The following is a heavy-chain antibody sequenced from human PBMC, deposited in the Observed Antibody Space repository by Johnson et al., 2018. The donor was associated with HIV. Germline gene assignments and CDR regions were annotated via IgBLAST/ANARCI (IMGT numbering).Heavy chain of an antibody. J-gene: IGHJ3*01. Sequence: VQLVESGGGLVQPGGSLRLSCVASGFSFSSYAMNWVRQAPGKGLEWVSGISGGGGRTSYADSVKGRFTVSRDNSKNTLLLQVNSLRAEDTAVYFCAKLNLVYPGYSSGYDLWGQGTMVTVSS. CDR3: AKLNLVYPGYSSGYDL. CDR1: GFSFSSYA. CDR2: ISGGGGRT. V-gene: IGHV3-23*04. D-gene: IGHD3-22*01.